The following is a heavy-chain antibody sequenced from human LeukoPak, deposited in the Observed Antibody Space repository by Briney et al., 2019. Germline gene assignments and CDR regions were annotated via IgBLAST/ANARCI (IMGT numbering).Heavy chain of an antibody. V-gene: IGHV3-30-3*01. CDR1: GFTFTAYL. D-gene: IGHD3-22*01. Sequence: GRSLRLSCAASGFTFTAYLIYWVRQAPGKGLEWVAVMSSDGNAMFYADSVKGRFTISRDNSKNTLYLQMNSLRAEDTAVYYCVRESEYYFDHSASFDYWGQGTLVTVSS. CDR3: VRESEYYFDHSASFDY. CDR2: MSSDGNAM. J-gene: IGHJ4*02.